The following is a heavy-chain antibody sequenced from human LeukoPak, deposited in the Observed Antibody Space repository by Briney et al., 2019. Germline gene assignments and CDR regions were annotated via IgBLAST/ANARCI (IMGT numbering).Heavy chain of an antibody. D-gene: IGHD3-10*01. Sequence: ASVKVSCKVSGYTFTNYAFSWVRQAPGQGLEWMGWINTNNGNTNYVKRLQGRVTMTTDTSTSTAYMELRSLRSDDTAVYYCAREREETYGSGSYTFDHWGQGTLVTVSA. CDR2: INTNNGNT. V-gene: IGHV1-18*01. CDR3: AREREETYGSGSYTFDH. J-gene: IGHJ4*02. CDR1: GYTFTNYA.